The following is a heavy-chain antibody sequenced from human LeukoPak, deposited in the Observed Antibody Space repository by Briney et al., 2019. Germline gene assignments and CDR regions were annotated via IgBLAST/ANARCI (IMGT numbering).Heavy chain of an antibody. CDR1: GGSFSGYY. Sequence: SETLSLTCAVYGGSFSGYYWSWIRQPPGKGLEWIGEINHSGSTNYNPSLKSRVTISVDTSKNQFSLKLSSVTAADTAVYYCARDTLIRGYSYGRKFDYWGQGTLVTVSS. CDR3: ARDTLIRGYSYGRKFDY. V-gene: IGHV4-34*01. J-gene: IGHJ4*02. CDR2: INHSGST. D-gene: IGHD5-18*01.